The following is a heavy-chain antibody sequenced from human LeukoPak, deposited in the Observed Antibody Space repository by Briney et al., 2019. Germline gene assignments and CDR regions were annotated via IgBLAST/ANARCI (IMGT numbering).Heavy chain of an antibody. D-gene: IGHD2-2*01. CDR2: FYHSGTT. CDR3: AGLQGVAVPGAPGHNWFDP. V-gene: IGHV4-30-2*01. CDR1: GGSTSSGGYS. Sequence: PSQTLSLTCAVSGGSTSSGGYSWSWLRHPPGKGLECIGYFYHSGTTYYNPPLRRRATLSVDRSKNQFPLKLSFATAETTAVYSWAGLQGVAVPGAPGHNWFDPWGQGTLVTLPS. J-gene: IGHJ5*02.